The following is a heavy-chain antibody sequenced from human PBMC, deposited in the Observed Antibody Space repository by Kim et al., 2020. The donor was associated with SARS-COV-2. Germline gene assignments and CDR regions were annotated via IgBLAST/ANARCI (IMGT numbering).Heavy chain of an antibody. V-gene: IGHV3-33*03. Sequence: GGSLRLSCAASGFIFSSYGMHWVRQAPGKGLECLAVICYDGSNKYFADSVKGRFTISRDNSKNTAYLQMNSLRAEDTAVYFCVKESQRKEWGGFDFWGQG. CDR1: GFIFSSYG. CDR2: ICYDGSNK. D-gene: IGHD1-26*01. J-gene: IGHJ4*02. CDR3: VKESQRKEWGGFDF.